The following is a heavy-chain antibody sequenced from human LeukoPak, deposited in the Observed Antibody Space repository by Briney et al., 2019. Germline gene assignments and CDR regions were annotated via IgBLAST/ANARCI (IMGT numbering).Heavy chain of an antibody. J-gene: IGHJ4*02. CDR3: ARQFGGVIVYFDY. V-gene: IGHV1-69*13. CDR2: IIPIFGTA. D-gene: IGHD3-16*02. Sequence: SVKVSCKASGGTFSSYAISWVRQAPGQGLEWMGGIIPIFGTANYAQKFQGRVTITADESTSTAYMELSSLRSEDTAVYYCARQFGGVIVYFDYWGQGTLVTVSS. CDR1: GGTFSSYA.